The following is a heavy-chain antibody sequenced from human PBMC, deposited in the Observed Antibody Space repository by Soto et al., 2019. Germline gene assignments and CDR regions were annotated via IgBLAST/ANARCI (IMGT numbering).Heavy chain of an antibody. CDR3: VRRLIITPRQVVNCFDH. D-gene: IGHD2-15*01. CDR2: IFWNDDK. Sequence: SGPTLVNPTQTLTLTRTFSGFSLTTSGVGVAWIRQPPGKALEWLTVIFWNDDKQYSPSLKSRLTITKDTPKNQVVLTMTDMDPADTAPYYCVRRLIITPRQVVNCFDHWDQGTLVTVSS. CDR1: GFSLTTSGVG. V-gene: IGHV2-5*01. J-gene: IGHJ5*02.